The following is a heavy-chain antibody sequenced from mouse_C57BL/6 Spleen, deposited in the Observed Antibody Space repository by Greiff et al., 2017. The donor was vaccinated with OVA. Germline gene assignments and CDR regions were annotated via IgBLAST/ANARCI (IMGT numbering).Heavy chain of an antibody. D-gene: IGHD3-1*01. CDR3: APSFGTMDY. J-gene: IGHJ4*01. CDR1: GYTFTSYW. Sequence: QVQLQQPGAELVKPGASVKLSCKASGYTFTSYWMHWVKQRPGQGLEWIGMIHPTGGSTNYNEKFKSKATLTVDKSSSTAYMQLSSLTSEDSAVYCGAPSFGTMDYWGQGTSVTVSS. V-gene: IGHV1-64*01. CDR2: IHPTGGST.